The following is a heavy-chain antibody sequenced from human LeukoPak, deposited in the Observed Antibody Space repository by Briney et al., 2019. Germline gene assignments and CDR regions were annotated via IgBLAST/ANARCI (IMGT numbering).Heavy chain of an antibody. V-gene: IGHV3-7*01. CDR2: IKLDGTEK. CDR1: GLTFSSYW. Sequence: GGSLRLSCAASGLTFSSYWMTWVRQAPGNGLEWVANIKLDGTEKYYVDSVKGRFTISRDNAKNSLDLQMNSLRVEDTAVYYCARDFGLSGYDLLDYWGQGTMVTVSS. D-gene: IGHD5-12*01. J-gene: IGHJ4*02. CDR3: ARDFGLSGYDLLDY.